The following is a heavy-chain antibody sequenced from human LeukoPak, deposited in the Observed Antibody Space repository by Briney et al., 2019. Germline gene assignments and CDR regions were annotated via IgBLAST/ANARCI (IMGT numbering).Heavy chain of an antibody. D-gene: IGHD6-19*01. Sequence: SETLSLTCTVSGGSISSYYWSWIRQPPGKGLEWIGYIYYSGSTNYNPSLKSRVTISVDTSKNQFSLKLSSVTAADTAVYYCARGAVAGTGVFDYWGQGTLVTVSS. CDR1: GGSISSYY. CDR2: IYYSGST. CDR3: ARGAVAGTGVFDY. V-gene: IGHV4-59*01. J-gene: IGHJ4*02.